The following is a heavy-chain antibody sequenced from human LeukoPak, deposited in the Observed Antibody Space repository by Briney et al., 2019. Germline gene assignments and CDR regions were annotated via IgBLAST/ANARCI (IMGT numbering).Heavy chain of an antibody. Sequence: KPGGSLGLSCAASGLTFNNAWMSWVRQAPGKGLEWVGRIRSRSAGGTTDYGAPVKGRFTISRDDSKNTLYLQMNSLKTEDTAVCYCSTGGGTHDYWGQGTLVTVSS. CDR2: IRSRSAGGTT. J-gene: IGHJ4*02. CDR1: GLTFNNAW. D-gene: IGHD2-15*01. CDR3: STGGGTHDY. V-gene: IGHV3-15*01.